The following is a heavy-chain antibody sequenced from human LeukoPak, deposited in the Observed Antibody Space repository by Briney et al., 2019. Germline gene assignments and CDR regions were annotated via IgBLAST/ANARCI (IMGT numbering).Heavy chain of an antibody. Sequence: SETLSLTCTVSGGSISSYYWSWIRQPPGKGLEWIGYIYYSGSTNYNPSLKSRVTISVDTSKNQFSLKLSSVTAADTAVYYCARRRNYYYGMDVWGQGTTATVSS. CDR2: IYYSGST. J-gene: IGHJ6*02. V-gene: IGHV4-59*12. CDR3: ARRRNYYYGMDV. CDR1: GGSISSYY.